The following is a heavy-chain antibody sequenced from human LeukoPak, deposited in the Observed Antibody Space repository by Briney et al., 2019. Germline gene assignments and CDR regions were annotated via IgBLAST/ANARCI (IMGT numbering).Heavy chain of an antibody. V-gene: IGHV1-2*02. D-gene: IGHD5-18*01. CDR3: ARADLSGYSYGSDY. CDR1: GYTFTGYY. CDR2: INPNSGGT. Sequence: ASVKVSCKASGYTFTGYYMHWVRQAPGQGLEWMGWINPNSGGTNYAQKFQGRVTMTRDTSISTAYMELSRLRSDDTAVYYCARADLSGYSYGSDYWGQGTLVTVSS. J-gene: IGHJ4*02.